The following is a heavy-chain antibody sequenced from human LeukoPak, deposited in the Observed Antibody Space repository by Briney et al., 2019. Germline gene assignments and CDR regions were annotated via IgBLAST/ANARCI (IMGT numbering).Heavy chain of an antibody. CDR2: INGGDGNT. CDR1: GYTFSTYA. CDR3: ARSYIVVVPAVYFDY. D-gene: IGHD2-2*01. J-gene: IGHJ4*02. Sequence: ASVKVSCKTSGYTFSTYAIQWVRQAPGQRLEWMGWINGGDGNTKFSQKFQGRDTITRDTSASSSYMELSSLRSEDTAVYYCARSYIVVVPAVYFDYWGQGTLVTVSS. V-gene: IGHV1-3*01.